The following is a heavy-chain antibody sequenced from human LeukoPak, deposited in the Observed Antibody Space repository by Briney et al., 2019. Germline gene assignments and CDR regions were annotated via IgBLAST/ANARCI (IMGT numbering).Heavy chain of an antibody. CDR1: GGTFSSYA. Sequence: ASVKVSCKASGGTFSSYAISWVRQAPGQGLEWMGGIIPIFGTANYAQKFQGRVTITADKSTSTAYMELSSLRSEDTAVYYCARDPHYYGSGKNYYFDYWGQGTLVTVSS. CDR2: IIPIFGTA. J-gene: IGHJ4*02. V-gene: IGHV1-69*06. D-gene: IGHD3-10*01. CDR3: ARDPHYYGSGKNYYFDY.